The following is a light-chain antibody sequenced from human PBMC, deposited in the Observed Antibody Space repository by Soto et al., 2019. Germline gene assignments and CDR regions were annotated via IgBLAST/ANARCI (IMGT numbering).Light chain of an antibody. CDR2: DAS. J-gene: IGKJ2*01. V-gene: IGKV3-11*01. Sequence: EIVLTQSPAHLSLSPGERATLSCRASQSVSSYLAWYQQKPGQAPRLLIYDASNRATGIPARFSGSGSGTDFTLTISSLEPEDFAVYYCQQRSNWPPMYTFGQGTKLEIK. CDR3: QQRSNWPPMYT. CDR1: QSVSSY.